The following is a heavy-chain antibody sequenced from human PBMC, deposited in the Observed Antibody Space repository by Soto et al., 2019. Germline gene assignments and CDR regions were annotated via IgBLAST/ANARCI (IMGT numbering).Heavy chain of an antibody. CDR3: ARHEPLFMVRGVIITGGFDY. CDR2: IYYSGST. CDR1: GGSISSSSYY. Sequence: PSETLSLTCTVSGGSISSSSYYWGWIRQPPGKGLEWIGSIYYSGSTYYNPSLKSRVTISVDTSKNQFSLKLSSVTAADTAVYYFARHEPLFMVRGVIITGGFDYWGQGTLVTVSS. D-gene: IGHD3-10*01. J-gene: IGHJ4*02. V-gene: IGHV4-39*01.